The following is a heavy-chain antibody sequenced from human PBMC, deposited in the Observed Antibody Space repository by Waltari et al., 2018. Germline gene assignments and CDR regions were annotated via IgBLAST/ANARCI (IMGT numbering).Heavy chain of an antibody. CDR1: GFTVSGNY. V-gene: IGHV3-53*01. CDR2: IYSGGST. D-gene: IGHD6-13*01. Sequence: EVQLVESGGGLIQPGGFLRLSCAAAGFTVSGNYLSWVRQAPGQGLGWVSFIYSGGSTYYADSVKGRFTISRDNSKNTLYLQMNSLRAEDTAMYYCASPGIAAAGPTFDYWGQGTLVTVSS. J-gene: IGHJ4*02. CDR3: ASPGIAAAGPTFDY.